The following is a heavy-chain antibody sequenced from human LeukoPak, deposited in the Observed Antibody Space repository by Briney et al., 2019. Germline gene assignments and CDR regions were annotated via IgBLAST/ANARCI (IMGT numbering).Heavy chain of an antibody. D-gene: IGHD6-13*01. CDR1: GFTFSSYA. Sequence: PGRSLRLSCAASGFTFSSYAMHWVRQAPGKGLEWVAVISYDGSNKYYADSVKGRFTISRDNSKNTLYLQMNSLRAEDTAVYYCAKERQQLSSSYFDYWGQGTLVTVSS. V-gene: IGHV3-30-3*01. J-gene: IGHJ4*02. CDR3: AKERQQLSSSYFDY. CDR2: ISYDGSNK.